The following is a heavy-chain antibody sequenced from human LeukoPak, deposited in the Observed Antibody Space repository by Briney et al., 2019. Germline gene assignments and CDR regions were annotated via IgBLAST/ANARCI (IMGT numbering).Heavy chain of an antibody. CDR1: GFTVSSNY. CDR2: IYSGGST. D-gene: IGHD6-13*01. J-gene: IGHJ5*02. Sequence: PGGSLRLSCAASGFTVSSNYMSWVRQAPGKGLEWVSVIYSGGSTYYADSVKGRFTISRDNSKNTLYLQMNSLRAEDTAVYYCARGAGDSSSWYGNWFDPWGQGTLVTVSS. V-gene: IGHV3-53*01. CDR3: ARGAGDSSSWYGNWFDP.